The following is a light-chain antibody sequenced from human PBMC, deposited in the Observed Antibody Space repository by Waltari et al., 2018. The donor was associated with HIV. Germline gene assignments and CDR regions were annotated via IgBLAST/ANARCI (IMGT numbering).Light chain of an antibody. Sequence: QSVLTQPPSVSGAPGQRVTISCTGSSSNIGAGYDVHWYQQLPGTAPKLLIYGNNNRPSGVPDRVAGSKSGTSASLAVTGRQAEDEADYYCQSYDSSLSGYVFGTGTKVTVL. CDR3: QSYDSSLSGYV. J-gene: IGLJ1*01. CDR2: GNN. CDR1: SSNIGAGYD. V-gene: IGLV1-40*01.